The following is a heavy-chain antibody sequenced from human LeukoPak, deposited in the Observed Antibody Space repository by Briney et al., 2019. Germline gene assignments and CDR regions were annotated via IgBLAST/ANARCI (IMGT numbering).Heavy chain of an antibody. CDR3: AKGGGDGHYMDV. Sequence: GGSLRLSCAASGFTFSSLGMHWVRQAPGKGLEWVAFIRYDGSNKSYADPVKGRFTISRDDSKKTLYLQMNNLRAEDTAVYYCAKGGGDGHYMDVWGKGTTVTVFS. V-gene: IGHV3-30*02. CDR2: IRYDGSNK. J-gene: IGHJ6*03. D-gene: IGHD3-10*01. CDR1: GFTFSSLG.